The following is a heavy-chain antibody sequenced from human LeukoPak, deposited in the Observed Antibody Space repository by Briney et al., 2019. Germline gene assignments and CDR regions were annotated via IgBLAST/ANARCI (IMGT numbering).Heavy chain of an antibody. V-gene: IGHV3-30-3*01. CDR2: ISYDGSNK. D-gene: IGHD6-13*01. J-gene: IGHJ4*02. CDR3: AKDLSSYTSSWYLDY. CDR1: GFTFSSYA. Sequence: GRSLRLSCAASGFTFSSYAMHWVRQAPGKGLEWVAVISYDGSNKYYADSVKGRFTISRDNSKNTLYLQMNSLRADEDTAVYYCAKDLSSYTSSWYLDYWGQGTLVTVSS.